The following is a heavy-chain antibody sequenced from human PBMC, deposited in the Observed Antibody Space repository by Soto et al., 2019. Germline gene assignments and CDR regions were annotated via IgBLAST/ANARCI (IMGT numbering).Heavy chain of an antibody. V-gene: IGHV1-69*13. D-gene: IGHD2-2*01. CDR2: IIPIFGTA. CDR3: ARDKGAPLPAARNYYYYCMDV. CDR1: GGTFSSYA. Sequence: SVKVSCKASGGTFSSYAISWVRQAPGQGVEWMGGIIPIFGTANYAQKFQGRVTITADESTSTAYTELSSLRSEDTAVYYCARDKGAPLPAARNYYYYCMDVWGQGTTVTVSS. J-gene: IGHJ6*02.